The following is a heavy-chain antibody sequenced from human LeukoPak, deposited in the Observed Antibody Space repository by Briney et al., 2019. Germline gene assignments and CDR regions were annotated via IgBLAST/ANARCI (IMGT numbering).Heavy chain of an antibody. J-gene: IGHJ4*02. CDR1: GFTASSNY. CDR2: IYSGGST. CDR3: ARDRGGPGDY. V-gene: IGHV3-53*01. Sequence: PGGSLRPSCAAPGFTASSNYMGWFGQAPGKGLEGGSVIYSGGSTYYADSVKGRFTIFRDNSKHTLYLQMNSLRAEDTAVYYCARDRGGPGDYWGQGTLVTVSS. D-gene: IGHD3-10*01.